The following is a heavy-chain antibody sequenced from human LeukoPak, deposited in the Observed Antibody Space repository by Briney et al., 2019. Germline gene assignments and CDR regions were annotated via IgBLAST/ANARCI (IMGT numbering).Heavy chain of an antibody. CDR2: IYYSGST. J-gene: IGHJ5*02. V-gene: IGHV4-59*01. CDR1: DGSISSDY. CDR3: ARNSVGELSWFDP. Sequence: SETLSLTCTVSDGSISSDYWSWIRQPPGKGLEWIGYIYYSGSTKYKPSLKSRLTISVDTSKNQLSLRLTSVTAADTAVYYCARNSVGELSWFDPWGQGTLVTVSS. D-gene: IGHD3-10*01.